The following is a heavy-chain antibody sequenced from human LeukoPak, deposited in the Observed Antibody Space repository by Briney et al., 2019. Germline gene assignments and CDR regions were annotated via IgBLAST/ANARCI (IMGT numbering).Heavy chain of an antibody. D-gene: IGHD6-19*01. CDR2: IYYSGST. CDR3: ARGGALSSGWYSGHAFDI. V-gene: IGHV4-59*01. J-gene: IGHJ3*02. Sequence: PLETLSLTCTVSGGSISSYYWSWIRQPPGKGLEWIGYIYYSGSTNYNPSLKSRVTISVDTSKNQFSLKLSSVTAADTAVYYCARGGALSSGWYSGHAFDIWGQGTMVTVSS. CDR1: GGSISSYY.